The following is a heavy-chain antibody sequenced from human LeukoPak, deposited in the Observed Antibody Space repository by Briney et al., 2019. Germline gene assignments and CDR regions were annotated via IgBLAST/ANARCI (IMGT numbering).Heavy chain of an antibody. Sequence: PGGSLRLCCGACGFTFSEFWMCWVGQVRGVGLGWVGSINQDGSEKYYVDSVKGRFTISRDNAKNSQYLQMNSLRAEDTAVYHCASSSTGFFDYWGQGALVTVSS. CDR1: GFTFSEFW. J-gene: IGHJ4*02. D-gene: IGHD5/OR15-5a*01. CDR2: INQDGSEK. CDR3: ASSSTGFFDY. V-gene: IGHV3-7*03.